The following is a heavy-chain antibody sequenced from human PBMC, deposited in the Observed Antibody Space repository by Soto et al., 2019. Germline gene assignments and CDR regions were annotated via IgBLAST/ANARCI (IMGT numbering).Heavy chain of an antibody. CDR1: GFPFSTYP. J-gene: IGHJ4*02. Sequence: PGGSLRLSCAASGFPFSTYPMSWVRQAPGKGLEWVSAIVDSGDSTHYADSVKGRFTISRDNSKNTLYLQMNSLRAEDTAVYYCAKVGWENFWGQGTLVTVSS. CDR3: AKVGWENF. V-gene: IGHV3-23*01. D-gene: IGHD1-26*01. CDR2: IVDSGDST.